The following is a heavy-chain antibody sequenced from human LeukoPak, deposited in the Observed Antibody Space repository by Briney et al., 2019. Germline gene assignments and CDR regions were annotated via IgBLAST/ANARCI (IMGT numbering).Heavy chain of an antibody. V-gene: IGHV4-59*08. CDR2: IFYSGST. CDR3: ARQSESSGYQFDY. J-gene: IGHJ4*02. CDR1: GGSISSDY. D-gene: IGHD3-22*01. Sequence: PSETLSLTCTVSGGSISSDYWSWSRQPPGKGLEWIGYIFYSGSTNYNPSLKSRVTISVDTSKTQFSLKLSSVTAADTPVYYCARQSESSGYQFDYWGQGTLVTVSS.